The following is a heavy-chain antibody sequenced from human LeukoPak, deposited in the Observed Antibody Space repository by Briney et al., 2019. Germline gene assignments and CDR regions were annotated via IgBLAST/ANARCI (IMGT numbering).Heavy chain of an antibody. V-gene: IGHV3-23*01. J-gene: IGHJ4*02. CDR3: AKDMGYCSSATCYGLDY. D-gene: IGHD2-2*01. CDR1: GFTFSSYA. CDR2: VSGGGGTT. Sequence: PGGSLRLSCAASGFTFSSYAMSWGRQAPGKGLEWVSTVSGGGGTTYYADSVKGRFTISKDNSKNTLFLQMNSLRAEDTAIYYCAKDMGYCSSATCYGLDYWGQGTLVTVSS.